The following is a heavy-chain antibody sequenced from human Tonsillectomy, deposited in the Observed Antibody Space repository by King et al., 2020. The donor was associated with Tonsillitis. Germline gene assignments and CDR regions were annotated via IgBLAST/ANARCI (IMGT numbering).Heavy chain of an antibody. Sequence: VQLVESGGGVVQPGRSLRLSCAASGFTFSTFGMHLVRQAPGKGLEWVARMWYEGTNKYYADSVKGRFTVSGDNSQKTGYLQMNSLRAEDTAVYYCAKDLSSRYFDLWGRGTLVTVSS. CDR2: MWYEGTNK. J-gene: IGHJ2*01. V-gene: IGHV3-33*06. CDR3: AKDLSSRYFDL. CDR1: GFTFSTFG. D-gene: IGHD2-2*01.